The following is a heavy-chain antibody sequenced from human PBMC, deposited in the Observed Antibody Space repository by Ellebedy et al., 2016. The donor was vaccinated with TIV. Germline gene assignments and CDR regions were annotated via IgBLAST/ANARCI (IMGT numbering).Heavy chain of an antibody. V-gene: IGHV4-59*13. D-gene: IGHD3-22*01. Sequence: SETLSLXXIVSGGSISNYFWNWIRQPPGKGLEYIGYLSYDGSTKYNPSLRGRVTISEDTSKKQFSCRLISVTTADTAVYYCARGGNYDNSDIYIHAFDIWGQGTVVTVSS. CDR3: ARGGNYDNSDIYIHAFDI. CDR1: GGSISNYF. J-gene: IGHJ3*02. CDR2: LSYDGST.